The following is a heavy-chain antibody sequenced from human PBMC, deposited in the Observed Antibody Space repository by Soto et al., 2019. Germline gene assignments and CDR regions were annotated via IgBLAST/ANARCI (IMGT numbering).Heavy chain of an antibody. CDR1: GGAISSYY. D-gene: IGHD1-1*01. CDR3: ARGLRGYWNDKTPGAFDL. CDR2: IYYSGST. V-gene: IGHV4-59*01. J-gene: IGHJ3*01. Sequence: SETLSVTCTVSGGAISSYYWSWIRQPPGKGLEWIGYIYYSGSTNYNPSLKSRVTISVDTSKNQFSLKLSSVTAADTAVYYCARGLRGYWNDKTPGAFDLWGPGPLVTVSS.